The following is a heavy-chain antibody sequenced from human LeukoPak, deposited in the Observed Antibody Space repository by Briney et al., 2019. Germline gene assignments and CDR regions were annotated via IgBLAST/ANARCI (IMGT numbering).Heavy chain of an antibody. CDR3: ARDQRHYDFWSGYRGPGFDY. Sequence: GASVKVSCKASGYTFTSYGISWVRQAPGQGLEWMGWISAYNGNTNYAQKLQGRVTMTTDASTSTAYMELRSLRSDDTAVYYCARDQRHYDFWSGYRGPGFDYWGQGTLVTVSS. CDR1: GYTFTSYG. CDR2: ISAYNGNT. D-gene: IGHD3-3*01. J-gene: IGHJ4*02. V-gene: IGHV1-18*01.